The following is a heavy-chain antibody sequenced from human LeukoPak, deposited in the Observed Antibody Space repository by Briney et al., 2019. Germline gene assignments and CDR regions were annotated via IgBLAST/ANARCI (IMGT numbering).Heavy chain of an antibody. CDR1: GGSISSGSYY. J-gene: IGHJ3*02. Sequence: SETLSLTCTVSGGSISSGSYYWSWIRQPAGKGLEWIGRIYPSGTANYNPSLKSRVTMSMDTSKNQISLTLSSGTAADTAVYYCARGALYCSSTSCFSDAFDIWGQGTMVTVSS. CDR3: ARGALYCSSTSCFSDAFDI. V-gene: IGHV4-61*02. D-gene: IGHD2-2*01. CDR2: IYPSGTA.